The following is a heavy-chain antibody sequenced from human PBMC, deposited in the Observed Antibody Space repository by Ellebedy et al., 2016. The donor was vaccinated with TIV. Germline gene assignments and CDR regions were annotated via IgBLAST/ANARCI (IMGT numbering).Heavy chain of an antibody. CDR1: GFTFGDYA. D-gene: IGHD2-2*01. V-gene: IGHV3-49*03. Sequence: GESLKISCTASGFTFGDYAMSWFRQAPGKGLEWVGFIRSKAYGGSTEYAASVKGRFTISRDDCKSIAYLQMNSLKTEDTAVYYCTRDRTVVAAAIWYYYYGMDVWGQGTTVTVSS. J-gene: IGHJ6*02. CDR2: IRSKAYGGST. CDR3: TRDRTVVAAAIWYYYYGMDV.